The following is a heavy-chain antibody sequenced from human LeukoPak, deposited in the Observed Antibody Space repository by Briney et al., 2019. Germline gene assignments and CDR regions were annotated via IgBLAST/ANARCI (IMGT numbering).Heavy chain of an antibody. Sequence: PGGSLRLSCAASGFTFSSYTMSWVRQAPGKGLEWVSAISGSGGTTYYTDSVKGRFTISRDHSKNTLYLQMNSLRAEDTAVYYCARGYSSDISAFDIWGEGTMVTVSS. CDR1: GFTFSSYT. V-gene: IGHV3-23*01. J-gene: IGHJ3*02. CDR3: ARGYSSDISAFDI. CDR2: ISGSGGTT. D-gene: IGHD6-25*01.